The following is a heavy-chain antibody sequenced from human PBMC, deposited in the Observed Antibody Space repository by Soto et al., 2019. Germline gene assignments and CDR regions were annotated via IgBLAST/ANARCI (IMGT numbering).Heavy chain of an antibody. V-gene: IGHV4-34*01. CDR1: GGSFSGYY. J-gene: IGHJ6*02. Sequence: SETLSLTCAVYGGSFSGYYWSWIRQPPGKGLEWIGEINHSGSTNYNPSLKSRVTISVDTSKNQFSLKLSSVTAADTAVYYCAGGLVTIFGVYYYGMDVWGQGTTVTVSS. D-gene: IGHD3-3*01. CDR2: INHSGST. CDR3: AGGLVTIFGVYYYGMDV.